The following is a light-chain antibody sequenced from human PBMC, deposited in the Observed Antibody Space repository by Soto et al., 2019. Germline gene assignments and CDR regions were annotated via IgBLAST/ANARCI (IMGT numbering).Light chain of an antibody. CDR3: AAWDDSLSGPGV. CDR2: RNN. V-gene: IGLV1-47*01. Sequence: QSVLTQPPSASGPPGQRVPVSCSGSSSNIGSNYVYWYQQLPGTAPKLLIYRNNQRPSGVPDRFSGSKSGTSASLAISGLRSEDEADYYCAAWDDSLSGPGVFGGGTKLTVL. CDR1: SSNIGSNY. J-gene: IGLJ2*01.